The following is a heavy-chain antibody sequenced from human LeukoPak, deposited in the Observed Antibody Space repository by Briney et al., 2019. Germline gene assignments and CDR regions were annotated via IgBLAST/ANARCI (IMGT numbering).Heavy chain of an antibody. CDR3: ARGSRAYWWLRFSGRRPEFDY. V-gene: IGHV4-34*01. CDR2: INHSGST. CDR1: GGSFSGYY. J-gene: IGHJ4*02. Sequence: PSETLSLTCAVYGGSFSGYYWSWIRQPPGKGLEWIGEINHSGSTNYNPSLKSRVTISVDTSKNQFSLKLSSVTAADTAVYYCARGSRAYWWLRFSGRRPEFDYWGQGTLVTVSS. D-gene: IGHD2-8*02.